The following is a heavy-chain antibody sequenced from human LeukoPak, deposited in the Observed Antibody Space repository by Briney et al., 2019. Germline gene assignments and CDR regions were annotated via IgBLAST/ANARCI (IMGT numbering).Heavy chain of an antibody. Sequence: ASVKVSCKASGYTFTSYDINWVRQATGQGLEWMGWMNPNSGNTGYAQKFQGGVTMTRNTSISTAYMELSSLRSEDTAVYYCARGLGRMATMDWFDPWGQGTLVTVSS. J-gene: IGHJ5*02. CDR1: GYTFTSYD. CDR2: MNPNSGNT. CDR3: ARGLGRMATMDWFDP. V-gene: IGHV1-8*01. D-gene: IGHD5-24*01.